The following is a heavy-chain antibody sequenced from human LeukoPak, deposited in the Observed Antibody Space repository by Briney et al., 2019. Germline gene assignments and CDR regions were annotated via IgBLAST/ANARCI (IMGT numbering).Heavy chain of an antibody. CDR2: ISESGNSI. CDR3: ARDRFGQWLVPGSHDY. CDR1: RFTFRNYG. Sequence: QAGGSLRFSCVASRFTFRNYGLSWVRQAPGKGLEWVSHISESGNSIHYADSVKGRFTISRDNAKNSLYLQMNSLRAEDTAVYYCARDRFGQWLVPGSHDYWGQGTLVTVSS. D-gene: IGHD6-19*01. J-gene: IGHJ4*02. V-gene: IGHV3-23*01.